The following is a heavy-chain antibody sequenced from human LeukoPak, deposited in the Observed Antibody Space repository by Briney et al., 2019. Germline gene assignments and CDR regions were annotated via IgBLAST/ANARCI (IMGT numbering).Heavy chain of an antibody. D-gene: IGHD3-22*01. V-gene: IGHV3-21*04. Sequence: GGSLRLSCAASGFTFSSYSMNWVRQAPGKGLEWVSSISSSSSYIYYADSVKGRFTISRDSSQNMLYLQMNSLRVEDTAVYYCAKAHPDNSDSWGQGTLVTVSS. J-gene: IGHJ4*02. CDR3: AKAHPDNSDS. CDR2: ISSSSSYI. CDR1: GFTFSSYS.